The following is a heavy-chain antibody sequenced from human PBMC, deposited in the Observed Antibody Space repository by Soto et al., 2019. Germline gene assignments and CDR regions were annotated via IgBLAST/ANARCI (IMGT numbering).Heavy chain of an antibody. Sequence: PSETLSLTCAVYGGSFSGYYWSWIRQPPGKGLEWIGEINHSGSTNYNPSLKRRVTISVDTSKILFSLKLSSVTAADTAVYYCASSLLWWARGVDWLAPSAQGTPVPVSS. CDR1: GGSFSGYY. CDR2: INHSGST. J-gene: IGHJ5*02. CDR3: ASSLLWWARGVDWLAP. V-gene: IGHV4-34*01. D-gene: IGHD2-21*01.